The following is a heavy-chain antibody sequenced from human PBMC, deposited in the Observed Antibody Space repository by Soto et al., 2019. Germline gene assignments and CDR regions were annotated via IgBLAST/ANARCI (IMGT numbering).Heavy chain of an antibody. J-gene: IGHJ6*02. CDR1: GFTFRDYY. CDR2: IRGSGSHT. D-gene: IGHD5-12*01. Sequence: QVQLVESGGALVKPGGSLRLSCAASGFTFRDYYMIWIRQAPGKGLEWVSYIRGSGSHTNYADSVKGRFTISRDNAKNSLYLQMNSLRAEDTAVYYCARAGDVDIAGYGMDVWGQGTTVTVSS. CDR3: ARAGDVDIAGYGMDV. V-gene: IGHV3-11*05.